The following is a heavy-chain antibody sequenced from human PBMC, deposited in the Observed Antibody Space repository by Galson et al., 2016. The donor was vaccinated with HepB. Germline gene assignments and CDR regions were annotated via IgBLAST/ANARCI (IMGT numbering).Heavy chain of an antibody. CDR1: GGSISGSGYF. CDR2: IYHTAST. D-gene: IGHD5-24*01. J-gene: IGHJ1*01. Sequence: SETLSLTCSVTGGSISGSGYFWGWLRQPPGREPEWIASIYHTASTYYHPSLKSRVRISVDTSRNQFSLELSSVTAADTAVYFCARPAQRISQFLYWGQGLLVTISS. CDR3: ARPAQRISQFLY. V-gene: IGHV4-39*01.